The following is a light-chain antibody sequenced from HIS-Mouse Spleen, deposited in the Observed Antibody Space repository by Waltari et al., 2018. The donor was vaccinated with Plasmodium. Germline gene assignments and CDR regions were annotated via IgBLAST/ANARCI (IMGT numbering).Light chain of an antibody. CDR1: SSAVGSYNL. CDR2: EGS. V-gene: IGLV2-23*01. Sequence: QSALTQPASVSGSPGQSIPISCTGTSSAVGSYNLFSWYQQHPGKAPKPMIYEGSKRPSGVSNRFSGSKSGNTASLTISGLQAEDEADYYCCSYAGSSTNWVFGGGTKLTVL. J-gene: IGLJ3*02. CDR3: CSYAGSSTNWV.